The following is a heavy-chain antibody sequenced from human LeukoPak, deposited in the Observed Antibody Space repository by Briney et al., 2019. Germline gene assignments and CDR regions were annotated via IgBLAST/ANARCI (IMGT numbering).Heavy chain of an antibody. CDR1: GGTFSSYA. CDR3: AREYDSSGYYYYYYYMDV. V-gene: IGHV1-2*06. Sequence: ASVKVSCKASGGTFSSYAISWVRQAPGQGLEWMGRINPNSGGTNYAQKFQGRVTMTRDTSISTAYMELSRLRSDDTAVYYCAREYDSSGYYYYYYYMDVWGKGTTVTVSS. CDR2: INPNSGGT. J-gene: IGHJ6*03. D-gene: IGHD3-22*01.